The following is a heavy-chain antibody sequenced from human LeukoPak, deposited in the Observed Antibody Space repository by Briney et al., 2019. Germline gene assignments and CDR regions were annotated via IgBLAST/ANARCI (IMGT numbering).Heavy chain of an antibody. CDR1: GFSLSNYW. D-gene: IGHD6-13*01. Sequence: PGGSLRFSCAASGFSLSNYWMSWVRQAPGNGLEWVADIKEDGSEKYYVDSMKGRFTISRDNARNSLYLQLNNLRVDDTAVYYCARSWAHYDYWGQGTLVTVSS. CDR3: ARSWAHYDY. J-gene: IGHJ4*02. V-gene: IGHV3-7*01. CDR2: IKEDGSEK.